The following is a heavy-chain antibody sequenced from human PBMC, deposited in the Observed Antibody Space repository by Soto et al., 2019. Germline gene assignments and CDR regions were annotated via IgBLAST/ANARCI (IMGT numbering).Heavy chain of an antibody. D-gene: IGHD6-13*01. J-gene: IGHJ5*02. CDR1: GGSISISYYY. CDR3: ARYRYNSGSLFLGRWFDP. CDR2: IYYSGST. V-gene: IGHV4-39*01. Sequence: SETLSLTCTVSGGSISISYYYWGWIRQPPGKGLEWIGIIYYSGSTYYNPSLKSRVTISVDTSKNQFSLRLGPVTAADTAVYYCARYRYNSGSLFLGRWFDPWGQGTLVTVSS.